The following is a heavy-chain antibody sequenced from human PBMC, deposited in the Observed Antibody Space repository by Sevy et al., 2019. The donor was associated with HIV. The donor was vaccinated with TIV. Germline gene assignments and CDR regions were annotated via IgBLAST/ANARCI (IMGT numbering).Heavy chain of an antibody. V-gene: IGHV2-5*02. D-gene: IGHD4-17*01. CDR1: GFSLSTSGVG. CDR3: VYSFSTVTTYTDY. CDR2: IYWDDDK. J-gene: IGHJ4*02. Sequence: SGPTLVNPTQTLTLTCTFSGFSLSTSGVGVGWVRQPPEKALEWLTLIYWDDDKHFSPSLKNRLTITKGTSENQVVLTMTYMVPVDTATYYCVYSFSTVTTYTDYWGQGTLVTVSS.